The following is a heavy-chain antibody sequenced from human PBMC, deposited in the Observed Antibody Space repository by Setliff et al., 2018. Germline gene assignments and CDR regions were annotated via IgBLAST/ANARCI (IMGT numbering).Heavy chain of an antibody. CDR1: GYTFTSYG. CDR2: ISAYNGNT. V-gene: IGHV1-18*01. Sequence: ASVKVSCKASGYTFTSYGISWVRQAPGQGLEWMGWISAYNGNTNYAQKLQGRVTMTTDTSTSTAYMELSSLRSEDTAVYYCARGPRNVVVVAATPSYFDYWGQGTLVTVSS. CDR3: ARGPRNVVVVAATPSYFDY. D-gene: IGHD2-15*01. J-gene: IGHJ4*02.